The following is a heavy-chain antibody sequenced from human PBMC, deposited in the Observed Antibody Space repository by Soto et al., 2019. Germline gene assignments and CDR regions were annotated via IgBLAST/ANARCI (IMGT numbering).Heavy chain of an antibody. CDR3: AKGDCSSTSCYNPFDP. CDR1: GFTFSSYA. D-gene: IGHD2-2*02. V-gene: IGHV3-23*01. CDR2: ISGSGGST. J-gene: IGHJ5*02. Sequence: GGSLRLSCAASGFTFSSYAMSWVRQAPGKGLEWVSAISGSGGSTYYADSVKGRFTISRDNSKNTLYLQMNSLRAEDTAVYYCAKGDCSSTSCYNPFDPWGQGTLVTVS.